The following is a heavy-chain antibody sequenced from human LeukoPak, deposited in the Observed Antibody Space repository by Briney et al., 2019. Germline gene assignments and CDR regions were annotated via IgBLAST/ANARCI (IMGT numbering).Heavy chain of an antibody. CDR1: GYTFTSYG. CDR3: ARVPYCGGDCYFFDY. D-gene: IGHD2-21*02. CDR2: ISAYNGNT. J-gene: IGHJ4*02. V-gene: IGHV1-18*01. Sequence: GASVKVSCKASGYTFTSYGISWVRQAPGQGLEWMGWISAYNGNTNYAQKLQGRVTMTTDTSTSTAYMELRSLRSDHTAVYYCARVPYCGGDCYFFDYWGQGTLVTVSS.